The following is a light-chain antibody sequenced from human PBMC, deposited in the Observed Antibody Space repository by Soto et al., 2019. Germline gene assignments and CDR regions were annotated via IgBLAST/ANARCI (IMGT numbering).Light chain of an antibody. CDR2: DAS. CDR1: QSVGTF. V-gene: IGKV3-11*01. CDR3: QQCYTWPPCT. Sequence: EIVLTQSPATLSLSPGERATLSCRASQSVGTFFAWYQQKPGQAPRLLIYDASNRATGIPARFSGSGSGTDFTLTISSLEPEDFAVYHCQQCYTWPPCTFRQGTQLDIK. J-gene: IGKJ2*02.